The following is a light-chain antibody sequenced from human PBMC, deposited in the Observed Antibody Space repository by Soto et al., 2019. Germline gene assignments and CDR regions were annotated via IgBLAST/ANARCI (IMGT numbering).Light chain of an antibody. J-gene: IGKJ5*01. CDR3: QQYYSYPIT. V-gene: IGKV1-8*01. CDR1: QGISSY. Sequence: ILMPKSPSSLSASTGDRVTITRRASQGISSYLAWYQQKPGKAPKLLIYAASTLQSGVPSRFSGSGSGTDFTLTISCLQSEDFATYYCQQYYSYPITFGQGTRLEIK. CDR2: AAS.